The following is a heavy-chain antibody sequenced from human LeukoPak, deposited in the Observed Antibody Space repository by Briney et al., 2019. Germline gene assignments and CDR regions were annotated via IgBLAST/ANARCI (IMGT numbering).Heavy chain of an antibody. V-gene: IGHV3-74*01. J-gene: IGHJ4*02. D-gene: IGHD3-10*01. CDR1: GFTFSSYW. Sequence: GGSLRLSCAASGFTFSSYWMHWVRQAPGKGLVWVSRIISDGSSRSYADSVKGRFTISRDNAKNSLYLQMNSLRAEDTARYYCARELISSGSLDYWGQGTLVTVSS. CDR2: IISDGSSR. CDR3: ARELISSGSLDY.